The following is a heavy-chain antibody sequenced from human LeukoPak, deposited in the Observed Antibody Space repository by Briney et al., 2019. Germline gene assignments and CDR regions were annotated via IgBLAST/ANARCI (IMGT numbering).Heavy chain of an antibody. CDR2: IYSSGST. CDR3: ARDRGYGFDP. J-gene: IGHJ5*02. Sequence: PSETLSLTCTVSGGSISGFYWSWIRQPPGKGLEWIGYIYSSGSTNYNPSLKSRVTISLDTSKNQFSLKLTSVTAADTAVYYCARDRGYGFDPWGQGTLVTVSP. V-gene: IGHV4-59*01. CDR1: GGSISGFY. D-gene: IGHD5-12*01.